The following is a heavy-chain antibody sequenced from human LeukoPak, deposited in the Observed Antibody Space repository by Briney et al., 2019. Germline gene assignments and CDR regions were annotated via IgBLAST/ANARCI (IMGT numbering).Heavy chain of an antibody. CDR2: GNPNRGGT. Sequence: GASLKVSCKASGDTFTGYDMDGVRQASGQGLGWSGWGNPNRGGTNYAQKSRGRVTMNRDTSISTAYIELSRLRPDDTAAYYCARDPVGGITIFGVAEYYFDYWGQGTLVTVSS. CDR3: ARDPVGGITIFGVAEYYFDY. CDR1: GDTFTGYD. D-gene: IGHD3-3*01. V-gene: IGHV1-2*02. J-gene: IGHJ4*02.